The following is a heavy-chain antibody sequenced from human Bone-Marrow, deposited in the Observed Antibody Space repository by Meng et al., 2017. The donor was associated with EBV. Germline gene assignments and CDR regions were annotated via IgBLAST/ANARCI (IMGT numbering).Heavy chain of an antibody. CDR1: GFTFSSYS. CDR3: ARFDDILTGSTEGVDD. V-gene: IGHV3-21*01. CDR2: ISSSSSYI. D-gene: IGHD3-9*01. J-gene: IGHJ4*02. Sequence: EVQLVESGGXRVKPGXSLRLSCAASGFTFSSYSMNWVRQAPGKGLEWVSSISSSSSYIYYADSVKGRFTISRDNAKNSLYLQMNSLRAEDTAVYYCARFDDILTGSTEGVDDWGQGTLVTVSS.